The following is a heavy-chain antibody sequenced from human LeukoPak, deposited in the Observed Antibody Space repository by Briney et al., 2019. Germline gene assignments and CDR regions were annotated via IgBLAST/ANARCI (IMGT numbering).Heavy chain of an antibody. J-gene: IGHJ4*02. Sequence: GESLQISCKGSGYSFTSYWIGWVRQMPGKGLEWMGIIYPGDSDTRYSPSFQGQVTISADKSISTAYLQWSSLKASDTAMYYCARHPIETYYYDSSGYYHYYFDYWGQGTLVTVSS. CDR1: GYSFTSYW. CDR2: IYPGDSDT. D-gene: IGHD3-22*01. CDR3: ARHPIETYYYDSSGYYHYYFDY. V-gene: IGHV5-51*01.